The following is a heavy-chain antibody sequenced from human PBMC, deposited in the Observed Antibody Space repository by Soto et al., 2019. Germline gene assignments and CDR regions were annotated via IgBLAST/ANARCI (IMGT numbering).Heavy chain of an antibody. CDR3: ARDLGYCSSTSCYTGYYYYYYGMDV. J-gene: IGHJ6*02. D-gene: IGHD2-2*02. CDR2: IKQDGSEK. CDR1: GFTFSSYW. V-gene: IGHV3-7*03. Sequence: GGSLRLSCAASGFTFSSYWMSWVRQAPGKGLEWVANIKQDGSEKYYVDSVKGRFTISRDNAKNSLYLQMNRLRAEDTAVYYCARDLGYCSSTSCYTGYYYYYYGMDVWGQGTTVTVSS.